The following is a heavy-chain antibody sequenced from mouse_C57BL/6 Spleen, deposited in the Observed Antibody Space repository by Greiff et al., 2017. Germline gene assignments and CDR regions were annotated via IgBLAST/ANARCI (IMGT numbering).Heavy chain of an antibody. Sequence: DVMLVESGGGLVQPGGSLSLSCAASGLTFTDYYMSWVRQPPGKALEWLGFIRNKANGYTTEYSASVKGRFTISRDNSQSILYLQMNALRAEDSATYYCARYVGYGGYYFDYWGQGTTLTVSS. CDR2: IRNKANGYTT. CDR3: ARYVGYGGYYFDY. V-gene: IGHV7-3*01. D-gene: IGHD1-1*02. CDR1: GLTFTDYY. J-gene: IGHJ2*01.